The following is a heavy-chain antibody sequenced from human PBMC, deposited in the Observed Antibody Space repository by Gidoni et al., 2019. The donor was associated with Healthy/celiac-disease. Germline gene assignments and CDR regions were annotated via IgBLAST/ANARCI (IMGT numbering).Heavy chain of an antibody. J-gene: IGHJ4*02. CDR3: ARENPRRGYSYGGGY. CDR2: INHSGST. Sequence: QVQLQQWGAGLLKPSETLSLTCAVYGGSFSGYYWSWIRQPPGKGLEWIGEINHSGSTNYNPSLKSRVTISVDTSKNQFSLKLSSVTAADTAVYYCARENPRRGYSYGGGYWGQGTLVTVSS. CDR1: GGSFSGYY. V-gene: IGHV4-34*01. D-gene: IGHD5-18*01.